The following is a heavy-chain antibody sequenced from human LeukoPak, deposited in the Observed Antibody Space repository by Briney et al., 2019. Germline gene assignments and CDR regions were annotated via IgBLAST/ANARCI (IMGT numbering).Heavy chain of an antibody. CDR2: TSYDGSRN. V-gene: IGHV3-30*04. D-gene: IGHD1-1*01. CDR3: AKDFGTTRLPGVNDY. Sequence: PGGSLRLSCAASGFTFSSYAIHWVRQAPGKGLEWVALTSYDGSRNYYADSVKGRFTISRDNSKNTLYLQMNSLRAEDTAVYYCAKDFGTTRLPGVNDYWGQGTLVTVSS. J-gene: IGHJ4*02. CDR1: GFTFSSYA.